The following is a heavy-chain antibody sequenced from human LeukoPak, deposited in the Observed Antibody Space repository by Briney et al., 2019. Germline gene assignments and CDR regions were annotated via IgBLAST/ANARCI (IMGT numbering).Heavy chain of an antibody. J-gene: IGHJ6*02. CDR2: IIPIFGTA. CDR1: GGTFSSYA. D-gene: IGHD1-26*01. CDR3: ARSLPVGATWDYYGMDV. Sequence: GASVKVSCKASGGTFSSYAISWVRQAPGQGLEWMGGIIPIFGTANYAQKFQGRVTMTRDTSTSTVYMELSSLRSEDTAVYYCARSLPVGATWDYYGMDVWGQGTTVTVSS. V-gene: IGHV1-69*05.